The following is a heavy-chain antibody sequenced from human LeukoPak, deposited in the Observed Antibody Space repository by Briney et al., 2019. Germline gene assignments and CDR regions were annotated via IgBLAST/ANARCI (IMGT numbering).Heavy chain of an antibody. D-gene: IGHD2-8*01. CDR1: GFAFINYA. Sequence: PGGSLTLSCTTSGFAFINYATNWVRHAPGRGPEWVSGISGFNTYYAESVKGRFIIFRDNSKNVLYLQMDRLRAEDTAVYSCAKDVCTSPRCLLYFDSWGQGTLVTVSS. CDR3: AKDVCTSPRCLLYFDS. J-gene: IGHJ4*02. V-gene: IGHV3-23*01. CDR2: ISGFNT.